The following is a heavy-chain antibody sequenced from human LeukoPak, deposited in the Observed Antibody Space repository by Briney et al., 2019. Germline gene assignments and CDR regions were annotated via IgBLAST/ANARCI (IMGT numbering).Heavy chain of an antibody. D-gene: IGHD1-7*01. CDR1: GFTFDHYA. V-gene: IGHV3-23*01. Sequence: RPGGSLRLSCAASGFTFDHYAMSWVRQAPGKGLEWVSAISGSGGSTYYADSVKGRFTISRDNSKNTLYLQMNSLRAEGTAVYYCAKDGIFTGTIDYWGQGTLVTVSS. CDR3: AKDGIFTGTIDY. J-gene: IGHJ4*02. CDR2: ISGSGGST.